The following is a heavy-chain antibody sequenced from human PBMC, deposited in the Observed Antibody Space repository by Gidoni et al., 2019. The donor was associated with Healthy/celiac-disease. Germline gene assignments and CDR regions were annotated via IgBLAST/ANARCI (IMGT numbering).Heavy chain of an antibody. V-gene: IGHV3-30*03. Sequence: QVQLVESGGGVVQPGRSLRLSCAASGFPFSSYGMHWVRQAPGKGLEWVAVISYDGSNKYYADSVKGRFTISRDNSKNTLYLQMNSLRAEDTAVYYCAGYAGRLVDYWGQGTLVTVSS. CDR3: AGYAGRLVDY. CDR2: ISYDGSNK. CDR1: GFPFSSYG. D-gene: IGHD2-2*01. J-gene: IGHJ4*02.